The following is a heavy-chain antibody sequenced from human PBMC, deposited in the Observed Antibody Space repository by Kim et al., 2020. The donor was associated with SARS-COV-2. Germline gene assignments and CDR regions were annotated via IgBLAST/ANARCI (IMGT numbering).Heavy chain of an antibody. J-gene: IGHJ6*02. D-gene: IGHD3-10*01. V-gene: IGHV3-11*06. Sequence: DSVKSRFTNSRDNAKNPLYLQMNSLRAEDTAVYYCARYPCNRLWFDGMDVGGQGTTVTVSS. CDR3: ARYPCNRLWFDGMDV.